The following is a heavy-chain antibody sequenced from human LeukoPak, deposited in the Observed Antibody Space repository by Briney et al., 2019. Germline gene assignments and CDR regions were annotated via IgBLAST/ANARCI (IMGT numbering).Heavy chain of an antibody. V-gene: IGHV3-23*01. Sequence: GGSLRLSCAASGFTFSSYSMNWVRQAPGKGLEWVSGISGSGGSTYYADSVKGRFTISRDNSKNTLYLQMNSLRAEDTAVYYCAKPRYCSSTSCSNWFDPWGQGTLVTVSS. D-gene: IGHD2-2*01. J-gene: IGHJ5*02. CDR1: GFTFSSYS. CDR3: AKPRYCSSTSCSNWFDP. CDR2: ISGSGGST.